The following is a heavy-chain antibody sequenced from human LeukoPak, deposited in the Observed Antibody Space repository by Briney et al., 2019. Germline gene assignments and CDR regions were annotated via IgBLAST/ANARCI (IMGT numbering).Heavy chain of an antibody. CDR3: ARPMSSLDAFDI. CDR1: GYLFTGYY. V-gene: IGHV1-2*02. J-gene: IGHJ3*02. Sequence: ASVNVFCKASGYLFTGYYMHWVPQAPGQGCEWRGWINPNRGGTNYAEKFQGSVTMTRDTSISTAYMELSRLRSDDTAVYYCARPMSSLDAFDIWGQGTMVTVSS. CDR2: INPNRGGT.